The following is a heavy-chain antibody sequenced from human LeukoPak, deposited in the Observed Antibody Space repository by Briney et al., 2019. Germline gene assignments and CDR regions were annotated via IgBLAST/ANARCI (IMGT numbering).Heavy chain of an antibody. J-gene: IGHJ4*02. D-gene: IGHD6-19*01. CDR1: GGTFSSYA. CDR3: AQGSGWQGPIDY. CDR2: IIPIFGTA. V-gene: IGHV1-69*01. Sequence: GASVKVPCKASGGTFSSYAISWVRQASGQGLEWMGGIIPIFGTANYAQKFQGRVTITADESTSTAYMELSSLRSEDTAVYYCAQGSGWQGPIDYWGQGTLVTVSS.